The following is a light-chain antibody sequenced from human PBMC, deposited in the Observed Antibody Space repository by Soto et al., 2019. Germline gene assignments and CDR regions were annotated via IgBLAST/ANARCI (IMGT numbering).Light chain of an antibody. Sequence: VEMTQSTSTLSASVGDRVTITCRAGQSISTLLAWYQQKPGKAPKLLIYAASSLQSGVPSRFSGSGSGTEFTLTISSLQPDDFATYYCPQYNSYSFGQGSMADIK. CDR3: PQYNSYS. CDR1: QSISTL. V-gene: IGKV1-5*01. CDR2: AAS. J-gene: IGKJ1*01.